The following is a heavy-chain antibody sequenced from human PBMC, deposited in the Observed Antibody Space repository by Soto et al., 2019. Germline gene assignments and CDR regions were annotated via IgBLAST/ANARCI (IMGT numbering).Heavy chain of an antibody. CDR1: GFTFSSYG. CDR2: ISYDGYNK. Sequence: QVQLVESGGGVVQPGRSLRLSCAASGFTFSSYGMPWVRQAPGKGLEWVAVISYDGYNKYYADSVKGRFTISRDKSKNALYLQMNSLRAEDTAVYYCAKAGQQLTDYYYYGMDVWGQGTTVTVSS. J-gene: IGHJ6*02. CDR3: AKAGQQLTDYYYYGMDV. V-gene: IGHV3-30*18. D-gene: IGHD6-13*01.